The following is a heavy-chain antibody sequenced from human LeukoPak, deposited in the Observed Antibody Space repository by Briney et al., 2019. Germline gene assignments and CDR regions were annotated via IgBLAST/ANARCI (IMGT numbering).Heavy chain of an antibody. V-gene: IGHV3-72*01. CDR2: TRNKANSYTT. CDR1: GFTFSDHY. Sequence: GGSLRLSCAASGFTFSDHYMDWVRQAPGKGLEWVGCTRNKANSYTTEYAASVKGRFTISRDDSKNSLYLQMNSLKTEDTAVYYCARDLRKGDYWGQGTLVTVSS. CDR3: ARDLRKGDY. J-gene: IGHJ4*02.